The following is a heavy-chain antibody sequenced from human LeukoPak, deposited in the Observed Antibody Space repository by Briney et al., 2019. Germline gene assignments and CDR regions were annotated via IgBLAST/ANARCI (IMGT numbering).Heavy chain of an antibody. CDR2: INHSGST. CDR3: ARDLISGIAAAGLDY. V-gene: IGHV4-34*01. CDR1: GGSFSGYY. D-gene: IGHD6-13*01. J-gene: IGHJ4*02. Sequence: PSETLSLTCAVYGGSFSGYYWSWIRQPPGKGLEWIGEINHSGSTNYNPSLKSRVTISVDTSKNQFSLKLSSVTAADTAVYYCARDLISGIAAAGLDYWGQGTLVTVSS.